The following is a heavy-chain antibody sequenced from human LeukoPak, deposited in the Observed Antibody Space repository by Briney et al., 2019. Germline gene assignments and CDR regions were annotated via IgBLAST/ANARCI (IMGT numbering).Heavy chain of an antibody. CDR1: GGSISSYY. CDR2: IYYSGST. Sequence: SETLSLTCTVSGGSISSYYWSWIRQPAGKGLEWIGYIYYSGSTNYNPSLKSRVTISVDTSKNQFSLKLSSVTAADTAGYYCARDGHYYYMDVWGKGTTVTVPS. J-gene: IGHJ6*03. CDR3: ARDGHYYYMDV. V-gene: IGHV4-59*01.